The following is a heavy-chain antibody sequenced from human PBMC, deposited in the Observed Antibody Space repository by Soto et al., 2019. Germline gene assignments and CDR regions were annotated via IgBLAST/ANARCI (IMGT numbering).Heavy chain of an antibody. D-gene: IGHD6-19*01. J-gene: IGHJ6*02. CDR3: ARGIAVAGTYYYYYGMDV. V-gene: IGHV4-34*01. CDR2: INHSGST. Sequence: SETLSLTCAVYGGSFSGYYWSWIRQPPGKGLEWIGEINHSGSTNYNPSLKSRVTISVDTSKNQFSLKLSSVTAADTAVYYCARGIAVAGTYYYYYGMDVWGQGTTVTAP. CDR1: GGSFSGYY.